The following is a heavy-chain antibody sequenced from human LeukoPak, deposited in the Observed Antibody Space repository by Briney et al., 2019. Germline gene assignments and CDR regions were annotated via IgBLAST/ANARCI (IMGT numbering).Heavy chain of an antibody. J-gene: IGHJ5*02. D-gene: IGHD2-2*01. CDR1: GFTFSSYW. V-gene: IGHV3-74*01. Sequence: GGSLRLSCAASGFTFSSYWMHWVRQAPGKGLVWVSHIEIDGSSTSYAVSVKGRFTISRDNAKNTLYLQMNSLRAEDTAVYYCARGAVPASGFDWFDPWGQGTLVTVSS. CDR3: ARGAVPASGFDWFDP. CDR2: IEIDGSST.